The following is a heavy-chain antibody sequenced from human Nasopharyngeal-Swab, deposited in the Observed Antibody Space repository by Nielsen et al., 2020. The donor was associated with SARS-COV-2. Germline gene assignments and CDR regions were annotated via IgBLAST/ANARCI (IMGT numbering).Heavy chain of an antibody. D-gene: IGHD6-13*01. CDR3: ASIVGAVGTIAMDV. Sequence: GSLRLSCTVSGGSVRSDFYYWSWIRQPPGKGLEWIGHIYYSGSPNYKPSLKSRVTIPVDTSKNQFSLKLNSVTAADTAVYYCASIVGAVGTIAMDVWGQGTTVTVSS. CDR1: GGSVRSDFYY. J-gene: IGHJ6*02. CDR2: IYYSGSP. V-gene: IGHV4-61*01.